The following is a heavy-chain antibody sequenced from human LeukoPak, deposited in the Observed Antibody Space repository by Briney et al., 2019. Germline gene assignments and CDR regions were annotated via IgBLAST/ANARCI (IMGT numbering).Heavy chain of an antibody. CDR2: ISSSSSYI. J-gene: IGHJ4*02. V-gene: IGHV3-21*01. CDR1: GFTFSSYS. D-gene: IGHD6-6*01. Sequence: PGGSLRLSCAASGFTFSSYSMNWVRQAPGKGLEWVSSISSSSSYIYYADSVKGRFTISRDNAKNSLYLQMNSLRAEDTAVYYCARGRSSSSVGSYYFDYWGQGTLVTVSS. CDR3: ARGRSSSSVGSYYFDY.